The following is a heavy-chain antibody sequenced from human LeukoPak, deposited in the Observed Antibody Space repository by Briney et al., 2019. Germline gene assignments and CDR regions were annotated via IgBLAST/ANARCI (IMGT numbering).Heavy chain of an antibody. J-gene: IGHJ4*02. CDR3: ARVTGGGWVTL. CDR2: IFHSGST. CDR1: GYSISSNW. Sequence: PSGTLSLTCAVSGYSISSNWWSWVRQSPGKGLEWIGEIFHSGSTNYNPSLKSRVTISVDQSKSQFSLKLSSVTAADTAVYHCARVTGGGWVTLWGQETLVTVSS. V-gene: IGHV4-4*02. D-gene: IGHD2-15*01.